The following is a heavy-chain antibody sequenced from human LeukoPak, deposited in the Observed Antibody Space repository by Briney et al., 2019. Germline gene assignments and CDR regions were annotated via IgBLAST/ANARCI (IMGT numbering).Heavy chain of an antibody. J-gene: IGHJ3*01. V-gene: IGHV4-4*02. CDR2: IHHSGST. Sequence: SETLSLTCAVSGGSISSSNWWSWVRQPPGKGLEWIGEIHHSGSTNYNPSLKSRVTISVDKSKNQFSLKLSSVTAADTAVYYCARVGLLWFGELSKQTWGQGTMVTVSS. D-gene: IGHD3-10*01. CDR1: GGSISSSNW. CDR3: ARVGLLWFGELSKQT.